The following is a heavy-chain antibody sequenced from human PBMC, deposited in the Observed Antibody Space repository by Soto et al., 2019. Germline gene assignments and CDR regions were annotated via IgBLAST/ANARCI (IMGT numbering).Heavy chain of an antibody. Sequence: EVQLVESGGGLVKPGGSLRLSCAASGFTFSTHSMTWVRQAPGKGLEWVSSISSSSSYIYYADSVKGRFTISRDNAKNSRYLQMNSLRAEDTAVYYCARIPYSSSWYLLYYFDYWGQGTLVTVSS. CDR3: ARIPYSSSWYLLYYFDY. J-gene: IGHJ4*02. CDR1: GFTFSTHS. CDR2: ISSSSSYI. V-gene: IGHV3-21*01. D-gene: IGHD6-13*01.